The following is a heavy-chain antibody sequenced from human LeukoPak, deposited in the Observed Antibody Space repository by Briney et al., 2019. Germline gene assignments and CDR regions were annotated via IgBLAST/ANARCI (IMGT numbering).Heavy chain of an antibody. CDR2: ISYLSSHL. V-gene: IGHV3-21*01. Sequence: GGSLRLSCSASGFTFSDYDMNWVRQAPGKGLEWVSSISYLSSHLYYGDSVKGRFSISRDNAKNSLYLQMNSLGAEDTAIYYCGRAFPPLRTSSAGDLWGQGILVTVSS. D-gene: IGHD3-16*01. J-gene: IGHJ4*02. CDR3: GRAFPPLRTSSAGDL. CDR1: GFTFSDYD.